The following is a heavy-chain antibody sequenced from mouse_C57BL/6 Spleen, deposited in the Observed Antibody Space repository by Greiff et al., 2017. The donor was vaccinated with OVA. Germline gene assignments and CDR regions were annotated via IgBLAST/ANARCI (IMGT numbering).Heavy chain of an antibody. D-gene: IGHD1-1*01. CDR2: IYPGDGDT. J-gene: IGHJ1*03. Sequence: QVQLQQSGPELVKPGASVKISCKASGYAFSSSWMNWVKQRPGKGLEWIGRIYPGDGDTNYNGKFKGKATLTADKSSSTAYMQLSSLTSEDSAVYFCAREATVVAWYFDVWGTGTTVTVSS. CDR1: GYAFSSSW. CDR3: AREATVVAWYFDV. V-gene: IGHV1-82*01.